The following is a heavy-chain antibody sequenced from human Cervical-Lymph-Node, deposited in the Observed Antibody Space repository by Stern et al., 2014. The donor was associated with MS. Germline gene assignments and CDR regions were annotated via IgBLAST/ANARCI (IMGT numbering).Heavy chain of an antibody. Sequence: VQLVESGAEVKKPGASVKVSCQASGYILTSFYINWVRQAPGQGLGIINPSGGTTRYAQKFQGRVTMTRDTSTRTVHMDLSSLRSDDTAVYYCARSNSKHYFDYWGQGTLVTVSS. CDR1: GYILTSFY. V-gene: IGHV1-46*01. D-gene: IGHD4-23*01. CDR2: INPSGGTT. CDR3: ARSNSKHYFDY. J-gene: IGHJ4*02.